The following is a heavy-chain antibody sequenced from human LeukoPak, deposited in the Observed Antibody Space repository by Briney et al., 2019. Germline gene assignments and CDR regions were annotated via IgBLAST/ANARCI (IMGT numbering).Heavy chain of an antibody. Sequence: GGSLRLSCAASGFTFSTYGMHWVRQAPGKGLEWVAFIRSDGSNKYYAVSVKGRFIVSRDNSKNTLYLQMNSLRAEDTAVYFCAGGRDSSQLYFDSWGQGTLVTVSS. CDR2: IRSDGSNK. J-gene: IGHJ4*02. CDR1: GFTFSTYG. V-gene: IGHV3-30*02. CDR3: AGGRDSSQLYFDS. D-gene: IGHD5-24*01.